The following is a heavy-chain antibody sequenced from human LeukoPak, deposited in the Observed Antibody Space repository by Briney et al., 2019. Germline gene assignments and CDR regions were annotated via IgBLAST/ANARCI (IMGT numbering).Heavy chain of an antibody. J-gene: IGHJ6*03. V-gene: IGHV4-59*01. CDR1: GGSFSSYY. CDR3: ARDRGSEYIYADNPAVPYMDV. CDR2: IYYSGST. D-gene: IGHD5-18*01. Sequence: PSETLSLTCTVSGGSFSSYYWSWIRQPPGKGLEWIGHIYYSGSTNYNPSLKSRVTISVDTSKNQFSLKLSSVTAADTAVYYCARDRGSEYIYADNPAVPYMDVWGKGTTVTVSS.